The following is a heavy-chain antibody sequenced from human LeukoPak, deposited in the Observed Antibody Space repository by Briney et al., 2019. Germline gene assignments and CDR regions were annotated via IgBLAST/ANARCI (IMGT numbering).Heavy chain of an antibody. J-gene: IGHJ4*01. CDR2: IYSGGST. CDR1: GFSVNSKY. Sequence: PGGSLRLSYVVYGFSVNSKYISWVRQAPGKGLEWVSGIYSGGSTYYADSVKGRFAISRDNSKNTLYLQMNALRADDPAAYYRYSMIVVGIRVLNDYWGLGTLVTVSS. CDR3: YSMIVVGIRVLNDY. V-gene: IGHV3-53*01. D-gene: IGHD3-22*01.